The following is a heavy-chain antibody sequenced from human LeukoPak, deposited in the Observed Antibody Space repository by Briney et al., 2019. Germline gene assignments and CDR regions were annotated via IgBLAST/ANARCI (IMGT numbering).Heavy chain of an antibody. CDR1: GYTFTSYG. J-gene: IGHJ4*02. CDR2: ISVYNGNT. Sequence: GASVKVSCKASGYTFTSYGIGWVRQAPGQGLEWMGWISVYNGNTKYAQKFQGRVTMTTDTSTSTAYMELRSLKSDDTAVYYRARGVGANSRPDYWGQGTLVTVSS. CDR3: ARGVGANSRPDY. D-gene: IGHD1-26*01. V-gene: IGHV1-18*01.